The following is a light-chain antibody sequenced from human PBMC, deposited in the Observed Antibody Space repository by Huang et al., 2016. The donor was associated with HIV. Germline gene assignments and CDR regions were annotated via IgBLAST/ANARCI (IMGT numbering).Light chain of an antibody. CDR2: AAS. V-gene: IGKV1-27*01. J-gene: IGKJ2*02. CDR1: QDISDY. CDR3: QMYNSALCT. Sequence: DIQMTQSPSSLSASVGDRVTITCRASQDISDYSAWYQQKPGKVPKLLIYAASTLQSGVPSRFSGSGSGTDFTLTISSLQPDDVATYYCQMYNSALCTFGQGTKLEIK.